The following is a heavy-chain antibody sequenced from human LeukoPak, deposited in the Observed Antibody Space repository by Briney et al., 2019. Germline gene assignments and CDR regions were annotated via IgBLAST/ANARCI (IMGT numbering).Heavy chain of an antibody. J-gene: IGHJ4*02. CDR1: GFTVSSNF. CDR3: ASGILTGYSHFDY. D-gene: IGHD3-9*01. V-gene: IGHV3-66*01. CDR2: IYGGGST. Sequence: GGSLRLSCAASGFTVSSNFMAWVRQAPGKGLEWVSVIYGGGSTFYADSVKGRYTISRDNAKNSLYLQMNSLRAEDTAVYYCASGILTGYSHFDYWGQGTLVTVSS.